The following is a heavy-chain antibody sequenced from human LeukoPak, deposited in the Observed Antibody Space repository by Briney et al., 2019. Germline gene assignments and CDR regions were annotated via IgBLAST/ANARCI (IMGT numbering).Heavy chain of an antibody. V-gene: IGHV3-21*01. Sequence: GGSLRLSCAASGFTFSSYSMNWVRQAPGKGLEWVSSISSSSSYIYYADSVKGRFTISRDNAMNSLYLQMNSLRAEDTAVYYCARGREGISARWWVEEPRWYFFDPWGQGTLVTVSS. J-gene: IGHJ5*02. CDR3: ARGREGISARWWVEEPRWYFFDP. CDR2: ISSSSSYI. D-gene: IGHD6-6*01. CDR1: GFTFSSYS.